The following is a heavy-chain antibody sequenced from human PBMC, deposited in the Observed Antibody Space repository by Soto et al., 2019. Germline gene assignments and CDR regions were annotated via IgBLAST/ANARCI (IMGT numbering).Heavy chain of an antibody. D-gene: IGHD6-6*01. CDR1: GFAFSNYA. Sequence: GGSLRLSCAASGFAFSNYAMHWVRQAPGKGLEWVSSISTSIDATYYADSVKGRFTISRDDSKNTLYLQMNSLRAEDSAVYYCAKDRTVAARNFDYWGQGTQVTVSS. CDR3: AKDRTVAARNFDY. CDR2: ISTSIDAT. J-gene: IGHJ4*02. V-gene: IGHV3-23*01.